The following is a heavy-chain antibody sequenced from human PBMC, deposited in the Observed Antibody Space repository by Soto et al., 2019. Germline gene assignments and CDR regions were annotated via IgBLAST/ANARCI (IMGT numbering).Heavy chain of an antibody. D-gene: IGHD6-25*01. V-gene: IGHV1-69*13. CDR2: IIPFFHAP. J-gene: IGHJ6*02. Sequence: GASVKVSCKASGGTFGKNAFSWVRQALGQGLEWMGGIIPFFHAPNYAQKFQGRVTITADESMNMVFMEMSSLRSEDTAIYYCAKSRAAAPPRVGMDVWGQGTTVTVSS. CDR1: GGTFGKNA. CDR3: AKSRAAAPPRVGMDV.